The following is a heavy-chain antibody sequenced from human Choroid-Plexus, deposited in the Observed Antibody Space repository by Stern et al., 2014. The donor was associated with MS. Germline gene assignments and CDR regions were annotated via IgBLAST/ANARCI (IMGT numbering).Heavy chain of an antibody. CDR1: GFTFGSCA. CDR3: AKDRQYLTYFFDH. J-gene: IGHJ5*02. V-gene: IGHV3-30*18. Sequence: DQLVESGGGVVQPGRPLRLSCVASGFTFGSCAMHWVRQAPGQGLEWVAGVSDDGSNKYYADSVKGRFTISRDNSQNTLYMQMSSLRPEDTAVYYCAKDRQYLTYFFDHWGQGSLVTVSS. CDR2: VSDDGSNK. D-gene: IGHD2/OR15-2a*01.